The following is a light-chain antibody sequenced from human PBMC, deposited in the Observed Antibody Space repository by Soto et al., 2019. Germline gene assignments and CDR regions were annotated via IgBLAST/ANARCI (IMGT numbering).Light chain of an antibody. V-gene: IGKV3-20*01. CDR2: GAS. CDR3: QHYGRSLPIT. J-gene: IGKJ5*01. CDR1: QSVTSNY. Sequence: EIVLTQSPGTLSLSTGERATLSCRASQSVTSNYLAWYQQKPGQAPRLLIYGASSRATGNPDRFSGSGSGTDFTLTIRRLESEDFAVYFCQHYGRSLPITFGQGTRLEIK.